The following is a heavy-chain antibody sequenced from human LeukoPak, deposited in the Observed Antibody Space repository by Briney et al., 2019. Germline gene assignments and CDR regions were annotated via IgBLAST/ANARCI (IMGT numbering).Heavy chain of an antibody. J-gene: IGHJ5*02. CDR1: GYSISSGYY. Sequence: SETLSLTCAVSGYSISSGYYWGWIRPPPGKGLEWIGSIYHSGSTYYNPSLKSRVTISVDTAKNQFSLKLSSVTAADTAVYYCARHEWELLLSDNRFDPWGQGTLVTVSS. CDR3: ARHEWELLLSDNRFDP. CDR2: IYHSGST. D-gene: IGHD1-26*01. V-gene: IGHV4-38-2*01.